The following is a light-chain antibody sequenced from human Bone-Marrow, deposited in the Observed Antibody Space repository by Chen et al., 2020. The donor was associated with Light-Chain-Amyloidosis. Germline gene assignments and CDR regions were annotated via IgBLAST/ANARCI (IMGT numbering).Light chain of an antibody. CDR3: QQYGSTPLT. CDR1: QSVSSNF. Sequence: EIVLTQSPGTLPLSPGERATLSCRASQSVSSNFLAWYQQKPGQAPGLLIYDASSRATGIPDRFSGSGSGTDFTLTISRLEPEDFAVYYCQQYGSTPLTFGGGTKVEIK. J-gene: IGKJ4*01. V-gene: IGKV3-20*01. CDR2: DAS.